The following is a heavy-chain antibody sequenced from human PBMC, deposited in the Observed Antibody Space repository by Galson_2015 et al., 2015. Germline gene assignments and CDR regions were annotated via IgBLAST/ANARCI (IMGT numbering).Heavy chain of an antibody. Sequence: SVKVSCKASGYTFTSHDASWVRQAPGQGLEWMGWINTNTGNPTYAQGFTGRFVFSLDTSVRTAYLQISSLKAEDTAVYYCARGRDHSSYYYGLDVWGQGTTVTVSS. D-gene: IGHD2-21*01. V-gene: IGHV7-4-1*02. CDR1: GYTFTSHD. CDR3: ARGRDHSSYYYGLDV. J-gene: IGHJ6*02. CDR2: INTNTGNP.